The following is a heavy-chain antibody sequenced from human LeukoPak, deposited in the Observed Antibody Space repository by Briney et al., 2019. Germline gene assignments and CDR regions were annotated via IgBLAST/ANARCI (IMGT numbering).Heavy chain of an antibody. CDR1: GGSISSYY. D-gene: IGHD3-22*01. CDR2: IYYSGST. V-gene: IGHV4-59*12. Sequence: SETLSLTCTVSGGSISSYYWSWIRQPPGKGLEWIGYIYYSGSTNYNPSLKSRVTISVDTSKNQFSLKLSSVTAADTAVYYCARGRAKYYYDSSGYSYFDYWGQGTLVTVSS. J-gene: IGHJ4*02. CDR3: ARGRAKYYYDSSGYSYFDY.